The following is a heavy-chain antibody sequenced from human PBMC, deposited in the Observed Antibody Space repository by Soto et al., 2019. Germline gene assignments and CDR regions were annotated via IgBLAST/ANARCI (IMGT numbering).Heavy chain of an antibody. CDR1: GFTFSSYW. D-gene: IGHD2-15*01. CDR2: INQEGSEK. V-gene: IGHV3-7*03. Sequence: PGGSLRLSCTASGFTFSSYWMSWVRQAPGKGLEWVANINQEGSEKYYVDSVKGRFTISRDNAKNSLYLQMNTLRVEDTAVYYCARDMVAAPPGSYFDHWGQGTLVTV. CDR3: ARDMVAAPPGSYFDH. J-gene: IGHJ4*02.